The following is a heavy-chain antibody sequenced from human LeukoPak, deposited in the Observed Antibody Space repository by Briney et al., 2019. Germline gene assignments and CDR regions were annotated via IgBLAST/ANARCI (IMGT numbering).Heavy chain of an antibody. CDR2: IWHDGSNK. D-gene: IGHD6-6*01. J-gene: IGHJ6*03. CDR1: RFSFSNYG. Sequence: QPGGSLRLSCTASRFSFSNYGMHWVRQAPGRGLEWVAVIWHDGSNKYYADSVKGRFTISRDNSKNTLFLEMNSLRAEDTAMYYCARGPRQLKTPYYYMDVWGKGTTVTVSS. V-gene: IGHV3-33*01. CDR3: ARGPRQLKTPYYYMDV.